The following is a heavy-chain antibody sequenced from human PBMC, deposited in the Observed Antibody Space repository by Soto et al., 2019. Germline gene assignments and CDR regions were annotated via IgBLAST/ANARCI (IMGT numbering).Heavy chain of an antibody. J-gene: IGHJ3*02. Sequence: QLQLQESGPGLVKPSETLSLTCTVSGGSISSSSYYWGWIRQPPGKGLEWIGSIYYSGSTYYNPSLTSRVTISVDTSKNQFSLKLSSVTAEDTAVYYCANHRLWFGEEGDAFDIWGQGTMVTVSS. CDR1: GGSISSSSYY. CDR2: IYYSGST. CDR3: ANHRLWFGEEGDAFDI. V-gene: IGHV4-39*01. D-gene: IGHD3-10*01.